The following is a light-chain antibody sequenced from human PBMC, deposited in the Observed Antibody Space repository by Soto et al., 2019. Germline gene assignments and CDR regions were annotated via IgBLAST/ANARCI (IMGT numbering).Light chain of an antibody. CDR1: QSISYW. J-gene: IGKJ4*01. CDR2: KAS. CDR3: QQYNSYPLT. V-gene: IGKV1-5*03. Sequence: DIQMTQSPSTLSASVGDRVTITCRASQSISYWLAWYQQKPGKAPNLLIYKASSLESGVPSRFSGSGSGTQFTLTISNLQPDDFATYYFQQYNSYPLTFGGGTKVEIK.